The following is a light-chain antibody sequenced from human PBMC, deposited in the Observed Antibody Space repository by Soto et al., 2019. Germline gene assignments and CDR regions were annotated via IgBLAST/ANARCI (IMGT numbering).Light chain of an antibody. CDR3: QQGSSFPLT. V-gene: IGKV1-12*01. CDR1: QGIGSW. CDR2: VIS. Sequence: DIQMTQSPSSVSASVGDRVTITCRASQGIGSWLAWYQQKPGKAPKVLISVISRLQSGVPSRFSGSGSETDFTLTITSLQPEDFATYYCQQGSSFPLTFGGGTKVDTK. J-gene: IGKJ4*01.